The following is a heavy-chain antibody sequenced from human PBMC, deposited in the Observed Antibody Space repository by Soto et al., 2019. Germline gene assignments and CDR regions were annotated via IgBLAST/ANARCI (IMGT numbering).Heavy chain of an antibody. D-gene: IGHD6-13*01. CDR1: GGTFSSYT. V-gene: IGHV1-69*08. Sequence: QVQLVQSGAEVKKPGSSVQVSCKASGGTFSSYTISWVRQAPGQGLEWMGRIIPILGKANYAQKFQGRVTIAAVKTTSTAYTELSSLRSEDTAEYSCARDSSYSSSWGIWGQGTMVTVSS. CDR3: ARDSSYSSSWGI. CDR2: IIPILGKA. J-gene: IGHJ3*02.